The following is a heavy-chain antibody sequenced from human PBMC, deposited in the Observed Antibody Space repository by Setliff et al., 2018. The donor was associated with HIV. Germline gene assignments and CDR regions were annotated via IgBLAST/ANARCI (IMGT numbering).Heavy chain of an antibody. CDR3: ARAPGTFLGGLSLYYPFDY. V-gene: IGHV1-2*06. CDR1: GYTFTGYY. D-gene: IGHD3-16*02. Sequence: ASVKVSCKASGYTFTGYYMHWVRQAPGQGLEWMGRINPNSGGTNYAQKFQGRVTMTRDTSISTAYMELSRLRSDDTAVYYCARAPGTFLGGLSLYYPFDYWGQGTLVTVSS. J-gene: IGHJ4*02. CDR2: INPNSGGT.